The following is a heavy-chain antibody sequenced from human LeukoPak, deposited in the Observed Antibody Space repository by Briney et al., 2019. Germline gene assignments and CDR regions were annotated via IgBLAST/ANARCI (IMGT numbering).Heavy chain of an antibody. J-gene: IGHJ4*02. D-gene: IGHD3-9*01. CDR2: TRNDGSNK. V-gene: IGHV3-30*02. Sequence: PGGSLRLSCAASGFTFSGYGMHWVRQAPGKGLEWVAFTRNDGSNKYYAGSMKGRFTISRDNSKNTLYLQINSLRTEDTAIYYCAKDDILTGYSLDYWGQGTLVTVSS. CDR1: GFTFSGYG. CDR3: AKDDILTGYSLDY.